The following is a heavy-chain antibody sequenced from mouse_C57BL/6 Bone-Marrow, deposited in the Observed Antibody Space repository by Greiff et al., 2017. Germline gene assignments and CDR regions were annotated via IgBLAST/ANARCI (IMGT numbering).Heavy chain of an antibody. J-gene: IGHJ3*01. D-gene: IGHD2-4*01. V-gene: IGHV1-72*01. CDR1: GYTFTSYW. Sequence: QVQLQQPGAELVKPGASVKLSCKASGYTFTSYWMHWVKQRPGRGLEWIGRIDPNSGGTKYTEKFKSKATLTVDKPSSTAYMQRSILTSEDSAVYYCARLPIYYDYPAWFAYWGQGTLVTVSA. CDR3: ARLPIYYDYPAWFAY. CDR2: IDPNSGGT.